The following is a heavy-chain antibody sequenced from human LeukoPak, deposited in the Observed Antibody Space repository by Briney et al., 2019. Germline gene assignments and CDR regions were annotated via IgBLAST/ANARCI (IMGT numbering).Heavy chain of an antibody. D-gene: IGHD6-13*01. J-gene: IGHJ4*02. CDR2: ISGSGDST. CDR1: GFTFSSYA. CDR3: AKDRQQQLVLDYFDY. Sequence: GGSLRLSCAASGFTFSSYAMTWVRQAPGKGLEWVPAISGSGDSTYYADSVRGRFTISRDYSKNTLFLQMNSLRAEDTAVYYCAKDRQQQLVLDYFDYWGQGTLVTVSS. V-gene: IGHV3-23*01.